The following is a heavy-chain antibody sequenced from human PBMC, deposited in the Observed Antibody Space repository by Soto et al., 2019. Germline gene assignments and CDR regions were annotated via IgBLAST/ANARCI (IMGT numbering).Heavy chain of an antibody. V-gene: IGHV4-34*01. CDR3: ARGRDFWSGSYGMDV. CDR1: GGSFSGYY. J-gene: IGHJ6*02. CDR2: INHSGST. Sequence: SETLSLTCAVYGGSFSGYYWSWIRQPPGKGLEWIGEINHSGSTNYNPSLKSRVTISVDTSKNQFSLKLSSVTAADTAVYYCARGRDFWSGSYGMDVWGQGTTVTVSS. D-gene: IGHD3-3*01.